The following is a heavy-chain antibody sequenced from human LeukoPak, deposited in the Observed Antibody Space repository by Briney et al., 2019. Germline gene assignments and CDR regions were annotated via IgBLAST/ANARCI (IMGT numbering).Heavy chain of an antibody. CDR3: ARDLDDILTSYLSY. Sequence: SVKVSCKASGGTFSSYAISWVRQAPGQGLEWMGGIIPIFGTANYAQKFQGRVTITADESTSTAYMELSSLRSEDTAVYYCARDLDDILTSYLSYWGQGTLVTVSS. CDR2: IIPIFGTA. V-gene: IGHV1-69*13. J-gene: IGHJ4*02. D-gene: IGHD3-9*01. CDR1: GGTFSSYA.